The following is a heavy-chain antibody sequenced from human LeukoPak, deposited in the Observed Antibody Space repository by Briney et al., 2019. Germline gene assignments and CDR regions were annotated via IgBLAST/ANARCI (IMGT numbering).Heavy chain of an antibody. Sequence: VASVKVSCKASGYTFSSYDIHWVRQATGQGLEWMGRMNHNNGNTGDAQKFQGRVTMTRDPSISTAYMELSSLRSEDTGVYFCARALAGTAELDVWGKGTTVTVSS. CDR3: ARALAGTAELDV. D-gene: IGHD1-1*01. CDR1: GYTFSSYD. J-gene: IGHJ6*04. CDR2: MNHNNGNT. V-gene: IGHV1-8*01.